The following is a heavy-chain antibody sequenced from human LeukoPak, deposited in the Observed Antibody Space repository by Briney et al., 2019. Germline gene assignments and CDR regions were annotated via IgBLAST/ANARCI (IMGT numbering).Heavy chain of an antibody. D-gene: IGHD2-21*02. J-gene: IGHJ4*02. Sequence: PGGSLRLSCAASGFTFSSYGMHWVRQAPGKGLEWVAFIRYDGSNKYYADSAKGRFTISRDNSKNTLYLQMNSLRAEDTAVYYCAKEYREVVTASDYWGQGTLVTVSS. CDR1: GFTFSSYG. CDR3: AKEYREVVTASDY. V-gene: IGHV3-30*02. CDR2: IRYDGSNK.